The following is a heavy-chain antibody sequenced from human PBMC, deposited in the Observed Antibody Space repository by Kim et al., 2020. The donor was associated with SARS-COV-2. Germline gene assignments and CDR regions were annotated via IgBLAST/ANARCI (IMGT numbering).Heavy chain of an antibody. V-gene: IGHV3-30-3*01. CDR3: AGDVDTAMVHLFDY. Sequence: GGSLRLSCAASGFTFSSYAMHWVRQAPGKGLEWVAVISYDGSNKYYADSVKGRFTISRDNSKNTLYLQMNSLRAEDTAVYYCAGDVDTAMVHLFDYWGQGTLVTVSS. CDR1: GFTFSSYA. J-gene: IGHJ4*02. D-gene: IGHD5-18*01. CDR2: ISYDGSNK.